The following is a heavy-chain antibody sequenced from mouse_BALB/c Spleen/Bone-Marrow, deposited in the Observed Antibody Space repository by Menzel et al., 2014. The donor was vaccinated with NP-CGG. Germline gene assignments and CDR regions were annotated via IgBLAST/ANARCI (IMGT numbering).Heavy chain of an antibody. CDR1: GFNIKDPY. CDR3: ATLTGTFDY. J-gene: IGHJ3*01. CDR2: IDPANYNT. D-gene: IGHD4-1*01. Sequence: VQLQQSGAELVKPGASVKLSCTTSGFNIKDPYILWVKQRPEQGLEWIGRIDPANYNTQYDPKFQGKATITADTPSNAAYLQLNSLTSEDTAVYYCATLTGTFDYWGQGTPVTVSA. V-gene: IGHV14-3*02.